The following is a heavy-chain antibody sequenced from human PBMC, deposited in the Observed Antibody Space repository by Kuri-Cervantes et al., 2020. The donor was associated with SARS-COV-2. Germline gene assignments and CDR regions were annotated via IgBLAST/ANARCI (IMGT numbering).Heavy chain of an antibody. D-gene: IGHD2-2*01. CDR1: GFTFDDYG. J-gene: IGHJ6*03. CDR2: ISYDASNK. V-gene: IGHV3-30*03. CDR3: ARDSCSSTSCHHYHMDV. Sequence: GESLKISCAASGFTFDDYGMSWVRQAPGKGLEWVAVISYDASNKYYADSVKGRFTISRDNAKNSLYLQMNSLRAEDTAVYYCARDSCSSTSCHHYHMDVWGKGTTVTVSS.